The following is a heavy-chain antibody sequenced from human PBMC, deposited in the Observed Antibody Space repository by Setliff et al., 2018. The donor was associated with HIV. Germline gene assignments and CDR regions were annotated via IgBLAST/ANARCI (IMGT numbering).Heavy chain of an antibody. V-gene: IGHV1-3*01. D-gene: IGHD6-13*01. CDR3: ARGRGSSSSWPIDY. J-gene: IGHJ4*02. Sequence: ASVKVSCKASGYSFTNYAMHWVRQAPGQRLEWMGWINVGNDNTKYSQTLQGRVTIARDTSASTAYMELSSLRSEDTAVYFCARGRGSSSSWPIDYWGQGTLVTVS. CDR1: GYSFTNYA. CDR2: INVGNDNT.